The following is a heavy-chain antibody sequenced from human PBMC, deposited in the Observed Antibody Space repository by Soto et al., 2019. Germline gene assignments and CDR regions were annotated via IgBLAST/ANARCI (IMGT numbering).Heavy chain of an antibody. D-gene: IGHD3-16*02. CDR2: IYYSGST. Sequence: PSETLSLTCTVSGGSISSSSYYWGWIRQPPGKGMKWIGSIYYSGSTYYNPSLKSRVTISVDTSKNQFSLKLSSVTAADTAVYYCARLSSDYDYIWGSYRDYFDYWGQGTLVTVSS. CDR3: ARLSSDYDYIWGSYRDYFDY. V-gene: IGHV4-39*01. CDR1: GGSISSSSYY. J-gene: IGHJ4*02.